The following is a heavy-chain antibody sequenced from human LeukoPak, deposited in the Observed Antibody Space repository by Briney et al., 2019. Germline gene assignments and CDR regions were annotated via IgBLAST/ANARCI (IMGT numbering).Heavy chain of an antibody. CDR3: APTKGAYYDILTGNDAFDI. CDR2: INPNSGGT. CDR1: GYTFTGYY. J-gene: IGHJ3*02. V-gene: IGHV1-2*04. Sequence: ASVKVSCKASGYTFTGYYMHWVRQAPGQGLEWMGWINPNSGGTNYAQKFQGWVTMTRDTSISTAYMELSRLRSDDTAVYYCAPTKGAYYDILTGNDAFDIWGQGTMVTVSS. D-gene: IGHD3-9*01.